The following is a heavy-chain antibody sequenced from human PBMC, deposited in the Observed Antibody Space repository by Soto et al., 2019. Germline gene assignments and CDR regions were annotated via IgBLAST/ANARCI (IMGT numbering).Heavy chain of an antibody. Sequence: AAAEGKFIDHGIHRISQTTSKGLEWVAVIWYDGSNKYYADSVKGRFTISRDNSKNTLYLQMNSLRAEDTAVYYCAREGSSGYYYTPFDYWGQGTLVTVFS. CDR3: AREGSSGYYYTPFDY. CDR2: IWYDGSNK. CDR1: EGKFIDHG. D-gene: IGHD3-22*01. V-gene: IGHV3-33*01. J-gene: IGHJ4*02.